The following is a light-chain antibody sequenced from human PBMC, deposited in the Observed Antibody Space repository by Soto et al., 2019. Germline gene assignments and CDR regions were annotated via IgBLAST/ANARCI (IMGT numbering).Light chain of an antibody. CDR1: QSVSSN. Sequence: EIVMTQSPATLSVSPGERATLSCRASQSVSSNLAWYQQKPGQAPRLLIYGASTRATGIPARFSGSGSGTEFTLTISILQSEDLAVYFCQQYNHWPLFTFGPGTKVDIK. CDR2: GAS. V-gene: IGKV3-15*01. CDR3: QQYNHWPLFT. J-gene: IGKJ3*01.